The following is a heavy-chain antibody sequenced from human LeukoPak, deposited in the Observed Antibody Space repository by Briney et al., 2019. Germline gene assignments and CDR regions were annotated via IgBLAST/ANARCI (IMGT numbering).Heavy chain of an antibody. J-gene: IGHJ5*02. CDR3: ARGGFGGRTDWFDP. D-gene: IGHD3-10*01. CDR1: GGSISSYY. V-gene: IGHV4-59*01. Sequence: KPSETLSLTCTVSGGSISSYYWSWIRQPPGKGLEWIGYIYYSGSTNYNPSLKSRVTISVDTSKNQFSLKLSSVTAADTAVYYCARGGFGGRTDWFDPWGQGTLDTVSS. CDR2: IYYSGST.